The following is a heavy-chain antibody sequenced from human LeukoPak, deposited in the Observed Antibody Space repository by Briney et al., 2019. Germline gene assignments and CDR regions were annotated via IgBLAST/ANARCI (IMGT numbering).Heavy chain of an antibody. CDR1: GYTFTGYY. D-gene: IGHD6-13*01. Sequence: ASVKVSCKASGYTFTGYYMHWVRQAPGQGLEWMGRINPNSGGTNYAQKFQGRVTMTRDTSISTAYMELSRLRSDDTVVYYCARVTSSWAGFDYWGQGTLVTVSS. CDR3: ARVTSSWAGFDY. CDR2: INPNSGGT. J-gene: IGHJ4*02. V-gene: IGHV1-2*05.